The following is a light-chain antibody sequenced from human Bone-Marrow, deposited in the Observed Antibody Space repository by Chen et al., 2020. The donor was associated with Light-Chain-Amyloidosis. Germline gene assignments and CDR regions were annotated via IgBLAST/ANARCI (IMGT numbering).Light chain of an antibody. Sequence: QSALTQPASVSGSPGQSITISCTGTSSDVGGANHVSCYQQHPDKAPKLMIYEVTNRPSWVPDRFSGTKSDHTASLTISGLQTEDEADYFCSSYTITNTLVFGSGTRVTVL. CDR3: SSYTITNTLV. J-gene: IGLJ1*01. CDR1: SSDVGGANH. CDR2: EVT. V-gene: IGLV2-14*01.